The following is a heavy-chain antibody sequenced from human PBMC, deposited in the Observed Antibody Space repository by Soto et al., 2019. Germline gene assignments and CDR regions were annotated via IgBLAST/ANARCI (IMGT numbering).Heavy chain of an antibody. CDR3: ARGSRYCSGGNCYSLLFDD. CDR2: IYYTGGT. V-gene: IGHV4-31*03. Sequence: SESLSLTCTVSGGSISSDGYYWNWIRQHPEKGLEWIGYIYYTGGTYYNPSLKSRVSISIDTSKNQFSLTLSSVTAADTAVYYCARGSRYCSGGNCYSLLFDDWGQGTLVTVSS. CDR1: GGSISSDGYY. D-gene: IGHD2-15*01. J-gene: IGHJ4*01.